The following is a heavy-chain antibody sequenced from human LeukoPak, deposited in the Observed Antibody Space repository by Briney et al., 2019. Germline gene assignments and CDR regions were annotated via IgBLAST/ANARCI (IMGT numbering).Heavy chain of an antibody. CDR3: APTWKVTVGLGY. CDR1: GFTFHTYI. V-gene: IGHV3-21*01. D-gene: IGHD1-1*01. J-gene: IGHJ4*02. Sequence: GGSLRPLWAGSGFTFHTYIVNWVRQAPGKGLEWVSSISSDSTYIYYADSVQGRFTISRDNAKNSLYLQMNSLRAEDTAVYYCAPTWKVTVGLGYGGREILVTVSS. CDR2: ISSDSTYI.